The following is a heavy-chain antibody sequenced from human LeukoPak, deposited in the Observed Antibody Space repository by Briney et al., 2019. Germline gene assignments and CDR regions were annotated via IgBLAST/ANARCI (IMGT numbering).Heavy chain of an antibody. CDR2: LFSSGTT. J-gene: IGHJ5*02. Sequence: PSQTLSLTCTVSGGSFSSGDYSWNWIRQPAGQGLEWIGRLFSSGTTNYNPSLKSRVTISVDTSKNQFSLKLSSVTAADTAVYYCARASLGLTLDPWGQGTLVTVSS. CDR1: GGSFSSGDYS. CDR3: ARASLGLTLDP. V-gene: IGHV4-61*02.